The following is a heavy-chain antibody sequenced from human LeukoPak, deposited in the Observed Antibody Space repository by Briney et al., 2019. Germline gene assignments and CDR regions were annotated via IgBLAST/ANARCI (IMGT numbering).Heavy chain of an antibody. CDR1: GGSISSYY. J-gene: IGHJ4*02. D-gene: IGHD6-6*01. CDR2: IYYSGST. Sequence: SSETLTLTCTVSGGSISSYYLSWIRQPPGKGLEWIGYIYYSGSTNYNPSLKSRVTISVDTSKNQFTLKLSTVTATDTAVYYCASVMDSSSSSGDYWGQGTLVTVSS. V-gene: IGHV4-59*12. CDR3: ASVMDSSSSSGDY.